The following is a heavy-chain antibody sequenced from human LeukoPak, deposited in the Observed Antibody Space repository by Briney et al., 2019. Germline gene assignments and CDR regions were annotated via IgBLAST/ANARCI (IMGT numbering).Heavy chain of an antibody. CDR2: IYSSGTT. Sequence: SETLSLTCTVSGVPISSSNYYWGWIRQPPGKGLDWIGSIYSSGTTYYNPSLRSRVTISVDTSKNQFSLRLTSMTAADTAVYYCASVDRGWFAVGEHWGQGTLVTVSS. V-gene: IGHV4-39*01. CDR1: GVPISSSNYY. J-gene: IGHJ1*01. D-gene: IGHD3-10*01. CDR3: ASVDRGWFAVGEH.